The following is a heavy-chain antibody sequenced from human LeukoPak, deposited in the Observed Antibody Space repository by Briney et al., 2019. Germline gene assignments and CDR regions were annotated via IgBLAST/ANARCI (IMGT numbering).Heavy chain of an antibody. D-gene: IGHD5-12*01. CDR3: ARDETAYSGYDYVDY. CDR1: GLTFSRYG. V-gene: IGHV3-48*02. Sequence: AASMSSSCADSGLTFSRYGMNWVGPASGKGLEWVSYISSRSSTIYYADSVKGRFTISRDNAKSSLYLQMNSLRDEDTAVYYCARDETAYSGYDYVDYWGQGTLVTVSS. CDR2: ISSRSSTI. J-gene: IGHJ4*02.